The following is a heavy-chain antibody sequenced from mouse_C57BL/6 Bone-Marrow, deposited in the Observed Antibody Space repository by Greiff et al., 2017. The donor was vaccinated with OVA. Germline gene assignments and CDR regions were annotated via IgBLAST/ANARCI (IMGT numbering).Heavy chain of an antibody. CDR1: GYTFTSYW. D-gene: IGHD2-4*01. CDR2: IDPSDSYT. V-gene: IGHV1-50*01. Sequence: QVQLQQPGAELVKPGASVKLSCKASGYTFTSYWMQWVKQRPGQGLEWIGEIDPSDSYTNYNQKFKGKATLTVDTSSSTAYMQLSSLTSEYSAVYYCARDVIRAYFDYWGQGTTLTVSS. CDR3: ARDVIRAYFDY. J-gene: IGHJ2*01.